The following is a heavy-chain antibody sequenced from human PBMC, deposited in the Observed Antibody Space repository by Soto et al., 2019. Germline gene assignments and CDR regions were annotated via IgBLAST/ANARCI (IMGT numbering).Heavy chain of an antibody. D-gene: IGHD2-15*01. V-gene: IGHV4-39*01. CDR1: GGSISSSSYY. Sequence: QLQLQESGPGLVKPSETLSLTCTVSGGSISSSSYYWGWIRQPPGKGLEWIGSIYYSGSTYYNPSLKSRVTISVDTSKNQFSLKLSSVTAADTAVYYCARQSCGSCHKDYWGQGTLVTVSS. J-gene: IGHJ4*02. CDR2: IYYSGST. CDR3: ARQSCGSCHKDY.